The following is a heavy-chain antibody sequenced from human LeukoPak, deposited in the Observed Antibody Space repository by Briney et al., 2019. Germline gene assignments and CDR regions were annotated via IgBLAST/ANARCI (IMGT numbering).Heavy chain of an antibody. Sequence: SGTLSLTCAVSGGSISSSNWWSWVRQPPGKGLEWIGEIYHSGSTNYNPSLKSRVTISVDKSKNQFSLKLSSVTAADTAVYYCARDRAYSSGWWPYWGQGTLVTVSS. V-gene: IGHV4-4*02. CDR3: ARDRAYSSGWWPY. D-gene: IGHD6-19*01. J-gene: IGHJ4*02. CDR1: GGSISSSNW. CDR2: IYHSGST.